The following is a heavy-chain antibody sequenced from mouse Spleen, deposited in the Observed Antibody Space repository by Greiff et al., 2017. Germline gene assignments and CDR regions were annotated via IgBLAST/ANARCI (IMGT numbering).Heavy chain of an antibody. Sequence: EVKLQESGPGLVKPSQSLSLTCSVTGYSITSGYYWNWIRQFPGNKLEWMGYISYDGSNNYNPSLKNRISITRDTSKNQFFLKLNSVTTEDTATYYCAREEGSYWGQGTSVTVSS. J-gene: IGHJ4*01. CDR1: GYSITSGYY. CDR3: AREEGSY. V-gene: IGHV3-6*01. CDR2: ISYDGSN.